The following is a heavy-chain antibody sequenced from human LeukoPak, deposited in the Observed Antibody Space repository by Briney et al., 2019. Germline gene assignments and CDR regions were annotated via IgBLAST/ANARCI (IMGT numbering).Heavy chain of an antibody. CDR3: ARGYCSGGSCYSYYYYNYMDV. CDR1: GGSISSSSYY. J-gene: IGHJ6*03. Sequence: SETLSLTCTVSGGSISSSSYYWGWIRQPPGKGLEWIGSIHYSGSTNYNPSLKSRVTISVDTSKNQFSLKLSSVTAADTAVYYCARGYCSGGSCYSYYYYNYMDVWGEGTTVTVSS. CDR2: IHYSGST. D-gene: IGHD2-15*01. V-gene: IGHV4-39*07.